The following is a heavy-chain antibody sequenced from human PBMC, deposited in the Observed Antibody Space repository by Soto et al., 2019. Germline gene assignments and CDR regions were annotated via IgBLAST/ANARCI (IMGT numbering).Heavy chain of an antibody. CDR3: ARHGRVQLRPFDY. Sequence: QLHLQESGPGLVKPSGTXXXTCSVSGGSVSXXXXYWAWVRQSXXXXLELIASIYFGGTTYYNPALKSRVSIFIDTSTNQFSLNLTSVTAADSSIYFCARHGRVQLRPFDYWGQGIQVAVSS. J-gene: IGHJ4*02. D-gene: IGHD1-1*01. CDR2: IYFGGTT. V-gene: IGHV4-39*01. CDR1: GGSVSXXXXY.